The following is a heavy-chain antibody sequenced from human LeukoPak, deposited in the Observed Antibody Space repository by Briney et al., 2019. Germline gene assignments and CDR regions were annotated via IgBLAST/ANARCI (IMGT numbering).Heavy chain of an antibody. CDR2: SYTSGST. CDR3: ARDVTYYFDY. Sequence: PSETLSLTCTVSGGSISSYYCSWIRQPAGKGLDWIGRSYTSGSTNYNPSLKSRVTMSVVTSKNQCSRKRSSGTAADTAVYYGARDVTYYFDYWVQGTLVTVSS. V-gene: IGHV4-4*07. J-gene: IGHJ4*02. CDR1: GGSISSYY.